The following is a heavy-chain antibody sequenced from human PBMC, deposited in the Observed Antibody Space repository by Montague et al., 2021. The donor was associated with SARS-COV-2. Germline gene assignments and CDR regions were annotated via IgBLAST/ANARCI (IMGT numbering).Heavy chain of an antibody. D-gene: IGHD5-24*01. CDR2: IYHSGRT. V-gene: IGHV4-4*02. CDR3: AREGSRDGYNEGFDY. J-gene: IGHJ4*02. CDR1: GGSISSNNW. Sequence: SETLSLTCAASGGSISSNNWWNWVRQAPGKGLEWIGEIYHSGRTNYNPSLKSRVTISVGKSKNQYSLILSSVTAADTAVYYCAREGSRDGYNEGFDYWGQGTLVNVSP.